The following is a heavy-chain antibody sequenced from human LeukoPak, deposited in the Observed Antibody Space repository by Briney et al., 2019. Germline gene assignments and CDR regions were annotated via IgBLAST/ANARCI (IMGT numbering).Heavy chain of an antibody. CDR1: GFTFSSYA. V-gene: IGHV3-30*04. J-gene: IGHJ4*02. CDR2: ISYDGSNK. CDR3: ARDFGWGFDY. Sequence: GGSLRLSCAASGFTFSSYAMHWVRQAPGKGLEWVAVISYDGSNKYYADSVKGRFTISRDNSKNTVYVQMNSLSAEDTAVYYCARDFGWGFDYWGQGTLVSVSS. D-gene: IGHD7-27*01.